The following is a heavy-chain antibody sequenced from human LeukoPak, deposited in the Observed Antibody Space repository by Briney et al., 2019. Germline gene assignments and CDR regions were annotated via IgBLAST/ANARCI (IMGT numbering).Heavy chain of an antibody. J-gene: IGHJ6*04. D-gene: IGHD3-10*02. V-gene: IGHV3-53*01. Sequence: GGSLRLSCTVSGFTVSSNSMSLVRQAPGKGLEWVSFIYSDNTHYSDSVKGRFTISRDNSKNTLYLQMNSLRAEDTAVYYCAELGITMIGGVWGKGTTVTISS. CDR3: AELGITMIGGV. CDR2: IYSDNT. CDR1: GFTVSSNS.